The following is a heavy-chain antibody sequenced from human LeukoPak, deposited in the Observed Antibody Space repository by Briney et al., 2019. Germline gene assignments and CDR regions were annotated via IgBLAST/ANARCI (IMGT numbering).Heavy chain of an antibody. D-gene: IGHD2-15*01. CDR2: ISAYNGNT. CDR3: ARDRRDIVVVVAATDFDY. CDR1: GYTFTSYG. J-gene: IGHJ4*02. Sequence: ASVKDSCKASGYTFTSYGISWVRQAPGQGLEWMGWISAYNGNTNYAQKLQGRVTMTTDTSTSTAYMELRSLRSDDTAVYYCARDRRDIVVVVAATDFDYWGQGTLVTVSS. V-gene: IGHV1-18*01.